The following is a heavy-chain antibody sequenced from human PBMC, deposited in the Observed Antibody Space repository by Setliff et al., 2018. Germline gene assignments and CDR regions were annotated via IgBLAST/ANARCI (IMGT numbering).Heavy chain of an antibody. J-gene: IGHJ4*02. CDR2: IFYSGDT. CDR1: GGSVTSHY. D-gene: IGHD3-10*01. Sequence: PSETLSLTCAVSGGSVTSHYWSWIRQPPGKGLEWIGFIFYSGDTNSNPSLKSRVTMSVDTSKNQFSLKLNSVTAADTATYYCARDRSYYASGTYTRYFDYWGQGTLVTVSS. V-gene: IGHV4-59*02. CDR3: ARDRSYYASGTYTRYFDY.